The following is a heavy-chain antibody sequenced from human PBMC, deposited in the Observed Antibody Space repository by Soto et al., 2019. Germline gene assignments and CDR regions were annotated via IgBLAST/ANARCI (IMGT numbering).Heavy chain of an antibody. CDR2: INHSGST. J-gene: IGHJ4*02. V-gene: IGHV4-34*01. CDR3: ARGLTYYYGSGSPRFDY. CDR1: GGSFSGYY. Sequence: SQTLSLTCAVYGGSFSGYYWSWIRQPPGKGLEWIGEINHSGSTNYNPSLKSRVTISVDTSKNQFSLKLSSVTAADTAVYYCARGLTYYYGSGSPRFDYWGQGTLVTVSS. D-gene: IGHD3-10*01.